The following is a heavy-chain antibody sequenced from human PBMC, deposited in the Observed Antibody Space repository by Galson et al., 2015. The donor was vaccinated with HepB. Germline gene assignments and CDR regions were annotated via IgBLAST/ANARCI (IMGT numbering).Heavy chain of an antibody. CDR3: VKDRVMSSSWFSRFDY. J-gene: IGHJ4*02. V-gene: IGHV3-64D*06. D-gene: IGHD6-13*01. CDR2: ISSNGGST. Sequence: LRLSCAASGFTFSSYAMHWVRQAPGKGLEYVSAISSNGGSTYYSDSVKGRFTISRDNSKNTLYLQMSSLRAEDTAVYYCVKDRVMSSSWFSRFDYWGQGTLVTVSS. CDR1: GFTFSSYA.